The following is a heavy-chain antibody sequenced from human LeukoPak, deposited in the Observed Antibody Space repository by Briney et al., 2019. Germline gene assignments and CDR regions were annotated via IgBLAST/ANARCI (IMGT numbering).Heavy chain of an antibody. CDR2: INSDGSST. CDR1: GFTFSSYW. V-gene: IGHV3-74*01. D-gene: IGHD1-14*01. Sequence: QSGGSLRLSCAASGFTFSSYWMHWVRQAPGKGLVWVSRINSDGSSTSYADSVKGRFTISRDNAKNTLYLQMNSLRAEDTAVYYCAKERPVWPELVPIMAYWGQGTLVTVSS. CDR3: AKERPVWPELVPIMAY. J-gene: IGHJ4*02.